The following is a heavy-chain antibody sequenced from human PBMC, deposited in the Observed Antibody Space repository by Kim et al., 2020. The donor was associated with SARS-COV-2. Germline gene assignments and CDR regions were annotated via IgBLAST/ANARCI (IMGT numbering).Heavy chain of an antibody. D-gene: IGHD6-6*01. Sequence: SETLSLTCTVSGGSISSSSYYWGWIRQPPGKGLEWIGSIYYSGSTYYNPSLKSRVTISVDTSKNQFSLKLSSVTAADTAVYYCARLKLYSSSSNYWGQGT. CDR2: IYYSGST. CDR3: ARLKLYSSSSNY. V-gene: IGHV4-39*01. CDR1: GGSISSSSYY. J-gene: IGHJ4*02.